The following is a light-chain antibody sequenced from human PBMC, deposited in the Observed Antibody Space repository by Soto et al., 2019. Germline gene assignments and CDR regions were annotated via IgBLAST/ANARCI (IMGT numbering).Light chain of an antibody. Sequence: DIQMTQSPSSLSASVGDRVTITCRASQSISSYLNWYQQKPGKAPKFLIYAASSLQSGVPSRFRGSGSGPDFTLTISSLQPEDFATYYCQQSYSTPRTFGQGTKVEIK. V-gene: IGKV1-39*01. CDR2: AAS. CDR3: QQSYSTPRT. CDR1: QSISSY. J-gene: IGKJ1*01.